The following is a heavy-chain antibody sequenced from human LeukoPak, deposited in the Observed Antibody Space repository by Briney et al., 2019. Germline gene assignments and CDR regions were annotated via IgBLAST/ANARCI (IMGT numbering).Heavy chain of an antibody. CDR1: GGSFRGYY. J-gene: IGHJ4*02. CDR3: ARGGTVDY. V-gene: IGHV4-34*01. Sequence: ASEPLSLTCAFYGGSFRGYYWRWIRQPPGKGLEGIGEINHSGSTNYNPSLKGRVTISVDTSKNQFSLKLSSVAAADTAVYYCARGGTVDYWGQGTLVTVSS. CDR2: INHSGST.